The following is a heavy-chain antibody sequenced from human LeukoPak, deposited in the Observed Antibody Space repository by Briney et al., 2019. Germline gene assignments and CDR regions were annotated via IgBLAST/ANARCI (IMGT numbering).Heavy chain of an antibody. D-gene: IGHD3-22*01. CDR2: TFYRSKWYN. Sequence: SQTLSLTCAISGDSVSSNSAAWHWIRQSPSRGLEWLGRTFYRSKWYNDYAVSVKNRITINPDTSKNQLSLQLNSVTPEDTAVYYCARDWEDSSGYHQLGFDPWGQGTLVTVSS. CDR1: GDSVSSNSAA. CDR3: ARDWEDSSGYHQLGFDP. V-gene: IGHV6-1*01. J-gene: IGHJ5*02.